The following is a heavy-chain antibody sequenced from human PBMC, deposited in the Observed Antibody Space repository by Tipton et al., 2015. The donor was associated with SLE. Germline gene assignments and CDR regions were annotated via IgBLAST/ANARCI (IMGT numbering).Heavy chain of an antibody. CDR2: IYYSGST. CDR1: GGTISSHY. D-gene: IGHD2-15*01. Sequence: LRLSCTVPGGTISSHYWSWIRQPPGKGLEWIGYIYYSGSTNYNPSLKSRVTISVDTSKNQFSLKLSSVTAADTAVYYCARVSGYCSGGSCYSGWYFDLWGRGTLVTVSS. CDR3: ARVSGYCSGGSCYSGWYFDL. J-gene: IGHJ2*01. V-gene: IGHV4-59*11.